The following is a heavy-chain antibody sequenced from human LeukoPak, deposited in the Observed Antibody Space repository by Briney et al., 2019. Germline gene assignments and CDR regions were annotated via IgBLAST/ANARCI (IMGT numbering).Heavy chain of an antibody. Sequence: SETLSPTCAVYGGSFSGYYWSWIRQPPGKGLEWIGEINHSGSTNYNPSLKSRVTISLDTSKNQFSLKLGSVTAADTAVYYCAGAVVVTAKHYWYFDLWGRGTLVTVSS. CDR2: INHSGST. CDR3: AGAVVVTAKHYWYFDL. J-gene: IGHJ2*01. V-gene: IGHV4-34*01. D-gene: IGHD2-21*02. CDR1: GGSFSGYY.